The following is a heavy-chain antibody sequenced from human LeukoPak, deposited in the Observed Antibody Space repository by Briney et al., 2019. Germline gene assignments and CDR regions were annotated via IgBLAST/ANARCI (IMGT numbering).Heavy chain of an antibody. CDR3: ARGTGILWF. Sequence: PSETLSLTCAVYGGSFSGYYWSWIRQPPGKGLEWIGEINHSGSTNYNPSLKSRVTISVDTSKNQFSLKLSSVTAADTAVYYCARGTGILWFWGQGTLVTVSS. D-gene: IGHD3-10*01. J-gene: IGHJ4*02. V-gene: IGHV4-34*01. CDR1: GGSFSGYY. CDR2: INHSGST.